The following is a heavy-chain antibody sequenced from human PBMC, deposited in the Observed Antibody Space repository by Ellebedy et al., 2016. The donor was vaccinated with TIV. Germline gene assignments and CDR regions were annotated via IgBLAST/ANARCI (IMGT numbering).Heavy chain of an antibody. Sequence: GESLKISCSASGFTFSSYAMHWVRQAPGKGLEYVSAISSNGGSTYYADSVKGRFTISRDNSKNTLYPQMSSLRAEDTAVYYCVKDDGGYGMDVWGQGTTVTVSS. CDR1: GFTFSSYA. V-gene: IGHV3-64D*09. CDR3: VKDDGGYGMDV. J-gene: IGHJ6*02. D-gene: IGHD3-16*01. CDR2: ISSNGGST.